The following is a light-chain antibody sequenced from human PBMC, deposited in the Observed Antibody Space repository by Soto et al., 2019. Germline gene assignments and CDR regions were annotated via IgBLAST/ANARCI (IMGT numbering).Light chain of an antibody. CDR1: QSVNRY. V-gene: IGKV3-11*01. J-gene: IGKJ1*01. CDR3: QQREHWPPIT. Sequence: EVVLTQSPGTRAVSARGGATVSCRVSQSVNRYLAWYQQKPGQAPRLLIYDTSNRATGIPARFSGSGSGTDVTLTISSLEPEDFAVYYSQQREHWPPITFGQGTKVDIK. CDR2: DTS.